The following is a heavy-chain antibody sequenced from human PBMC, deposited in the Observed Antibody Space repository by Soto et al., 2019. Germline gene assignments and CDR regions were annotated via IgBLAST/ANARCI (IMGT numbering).Heavy chain of an antibody. CDR1: GFTFSDHY. J-gene: IGHJ6*02. CDR2: TRNKANSYTT. V-gene: IGHV3-72*01. CDR3: ARALVTVDPYYYYYGMDV. Sequence: GGSLRLSCAASGFTFSDHYMDWVRQAPGKGLEWVGRTRNKANSYTTEYAASVKGRFTISRDDSKNSLYLQMNSLKTEDTAVYYCARALVTVDPYYYYYGMDVWGQGTTVTVSS. D-gene: IGHD2-21*02.